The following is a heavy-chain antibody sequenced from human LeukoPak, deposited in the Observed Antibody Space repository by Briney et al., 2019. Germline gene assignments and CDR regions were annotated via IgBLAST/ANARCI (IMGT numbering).Heavy chain of an antibody. Sequence: GGSLRLSCAASGFTFSSYAMHWVRQAPGKGLEWVAVISYDGSNKYYADSVKGRFTISRDNSKNTLYLQMNSLRAEETAVYYCAKDRSDIVVVPDETLDYWGQGTLVTVSS. V-gene: IGHV3-30*04. J-gene: IGHJ4*02. CDR3: AKDRSDIVVVPDETLDY. CDR2: ISYDGSNK. D-gene: IGHD2-2*01. CDR1: GFTFSSYA.